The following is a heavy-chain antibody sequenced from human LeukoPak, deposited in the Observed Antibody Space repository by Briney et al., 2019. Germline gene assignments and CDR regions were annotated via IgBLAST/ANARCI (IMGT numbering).Heavy chain of an antibody. CDR3: ARIGYSSSSLDY. Sequence: GGSLRLSCAASGFTFSNYWMTWVRQAPGKGLEWVANIKEDGSVKYYVDSVKGRFTISRDNAKNSVYLQMISLRAEDTAVYYCARIGYSSSSLDYWRQGTLVTVST. CDR2: IKEDGSVK. J-gene: IGHJ4*02. D-gene: IGHD6-6*01. CDR1: GFTFSNYW. V-gene: IGHV3-7*01.